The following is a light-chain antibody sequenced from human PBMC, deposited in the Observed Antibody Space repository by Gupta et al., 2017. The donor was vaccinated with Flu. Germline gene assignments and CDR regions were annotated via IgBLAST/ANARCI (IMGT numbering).Light chain of an antibody. V-gene: IGKV1-33*01. CDR3: QQEDFLPNT. CDR1: QDIKTY. Sequence: TQVTQSPASLSGGLGDRVSITCQASQDIKTYLNWYQQKPGKAPKLLIYDASILEIGVPSRFSGSGSGIXFTLTIXGRQPDEVATYYCQQEDFLPNTFGXGTKLAIK. J-gene: IGKJ2*01. CDR2: DAS.